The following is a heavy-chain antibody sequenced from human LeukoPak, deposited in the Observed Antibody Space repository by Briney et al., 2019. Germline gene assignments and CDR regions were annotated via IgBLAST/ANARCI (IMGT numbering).Heavy chain of an antibody. CDR2: INHSGST. Sequence: SETLSLTCAVYGGSFSGYYWSWIRQPPGKGLEWIGEINHSGSTNYNPSLKSRVTISVDTSKNQFSLKLSSVTAADTAVYYCARSMVRGVMSRHFDYWGQGTLVTVSS. J-gene: IGHJ4*02. CDR1: GGSFSGYY. D-gene: IGHD3-10*01. V-gene: IGHV4-34*01. CDR3: ARSMVRGVMSRHFDY.